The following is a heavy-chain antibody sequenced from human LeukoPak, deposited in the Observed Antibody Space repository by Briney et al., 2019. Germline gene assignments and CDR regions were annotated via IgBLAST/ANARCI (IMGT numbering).Heavy chain of an antibody. D-gene: IGHD1-26*01. CDR1: GGSISSGDYY. V-gene: IGHV4-30-4*01. CDR3: ARLRIVGAKFDY. J-gene: IGHJ4*01. CDR2: IYFSGTT. Sequence: PSETLSLTCTVSGGSISSGDYYWRWIRQPPGKGLEWIGYIYFSGTTYHNPSLKSRLTISVDTSKNQFSLRLNSMTAADTAVYYCARLRIVGAKFDYWGQGTLVTVSS.